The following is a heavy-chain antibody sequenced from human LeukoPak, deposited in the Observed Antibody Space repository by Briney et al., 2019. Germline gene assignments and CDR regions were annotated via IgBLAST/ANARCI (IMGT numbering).Heavy chain of an antibody. D-gene: IGHD3-22*01. CDR2: ISTSGSII. Sequence: GGSLRLSCAASGFTFSDYHMSWIRQAPGKGLEWVSYISTSGSIIYHADSVKGRSTISRDNAKNSLYLQMNSLRAEDTAVYYCARVFGGGYYDYWGQGTLVTVSS. CDR1: GFTFSDYH. J-gene: IGHJ4*02. CDR3: ARVFGGGYYDY. V-gene: IGHV3-11*01.